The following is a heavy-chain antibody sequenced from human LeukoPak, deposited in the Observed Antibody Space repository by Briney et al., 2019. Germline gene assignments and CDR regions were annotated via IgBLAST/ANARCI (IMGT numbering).Heavy chain of an antibody. CDR3: ARAAAGTNYYYYYGMDV. V-gene: IGHV4-59*01. J-gene: IGHJ6*02. CDR1: GGSISSYY. CDR2: IYYSGST. D-gene: IGHD6-13*01. Sequence: SPSETLSLTCTVSGGSISSYYWSWIRQPPGKGLEWIGYIYYSGSTNYNPSLKTRVTISVDTSKNQFSLKLTSVTAADTAVYYCARAAAGTNYYYYYGMDVWGQGTTVTVSS.